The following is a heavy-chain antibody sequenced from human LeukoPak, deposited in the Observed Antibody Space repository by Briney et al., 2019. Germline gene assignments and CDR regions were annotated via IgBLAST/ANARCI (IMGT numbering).Heavy chain of an antibody. V-gene: IGHV1-69*13. Sequence: SVKVSCKASGGTFSSYAISWVRQAPGQGLEWMGGIIPIFGTANYAQKFQGRVTITADESTSTAYMELSSLRSEDTAVYYCASSSDRYYDSRGLVANYYYYGMDVWGQGTTVTVSS. CDR1: GGTFSSYA. J-gene: IGHJ6*02. D-gene: IGHD3-22*01. CDR2: IIPIFGTA. CDR3: ASSSDRYYDSRGLVANYYYYGMDV.